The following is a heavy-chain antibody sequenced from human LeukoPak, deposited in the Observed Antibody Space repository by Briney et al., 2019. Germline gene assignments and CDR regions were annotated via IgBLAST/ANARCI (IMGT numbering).Heavy chain of an antibody. J-gene: IGHJ4*02. CDR2: ISSSSSYI. V-gene: IGHV3-21*01. CDR1: GFTFSSYS. Sequence: GGSLRLSCAASGFTFSSYSMNWVRQAPGKGLEWVSSISSSSSYIYYADSVKGRFTISRDNAKNSLYLQMNSLRAEDTAVYYCARASGAYCGGDCYFGYWGQGTLVTVSS. CDR3: ARASGAYCGGDCYFGY. D-gene: IGHD2-21*02.